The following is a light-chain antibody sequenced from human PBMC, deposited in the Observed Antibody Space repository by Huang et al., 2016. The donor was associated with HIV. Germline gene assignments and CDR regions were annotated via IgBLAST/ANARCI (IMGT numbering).Light chain of an antibody. J-gene: IGKJ2*01. V-gene: IGKV1-39*01. CDR1: PTIRNY. Sequence: IQMTQSPSSLSASVGDRVTITCRASPTIRNYLNWYRQRPGKAPELLIYSASTLQSGVPSRFTGSGSDTDFTLTISSLQPEDSATYFCQQSFNTPRTFGQGTHLGI. CDR2: SAS. CDR3: QQSFNTPRT.